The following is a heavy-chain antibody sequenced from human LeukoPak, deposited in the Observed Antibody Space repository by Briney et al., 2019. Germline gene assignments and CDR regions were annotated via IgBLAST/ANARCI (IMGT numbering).Heavy chain of an antibody. Sequence: PGGSLRRSCAAYAFTCSTFAITWVRQGQGKGLEWVSAIRPDGARTYYANSVRGRFTISRDNSKDTVYLQINGLRVEDTAVYYCAREQSGTRGWYTVDYWGQGTLVTVSS. J-gene: IGHJ4*02. CDR3: AREQSGTRGWYTVDY. CDR2: IRPDGART. D-gene: IGHD6-19*01. CDR1: AFTCSTFA. V-gene: IGHV3-23*01.